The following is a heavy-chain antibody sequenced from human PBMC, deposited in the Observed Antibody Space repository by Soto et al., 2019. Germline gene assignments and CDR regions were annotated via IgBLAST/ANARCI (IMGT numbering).Heavy chain of an antibody. CDR3: ATGDQSTSRAFDY. V-gene: IGHV4-59*01. D-gene: IGHD2-2*01. CDR1: GGSISSYY. CDR2: IYYSGST. J-gene: IGHJ4*02. Sequence: ASETLSLTCTVSGGSISSYYWSWIRQPPGKGLEWIGYIYYSGSTNYNPSLKSRVTISLDTSKNQFSLKLTSVTGADTAVYYCATGDQSTSRAFDYWGQGPQVTVSS.